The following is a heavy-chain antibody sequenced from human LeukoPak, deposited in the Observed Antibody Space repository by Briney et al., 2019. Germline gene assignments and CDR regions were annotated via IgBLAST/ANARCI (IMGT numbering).Heavy chain of an antibody. CDR2: VGTSSGII. CDR1: GFTFSVYS. J-gene: IGHJ4*02. Sequence: GESLRLSCAASGFTFSVYSVNWVRQAPGKGLEWVSYVGTSSGIISYSDSVKGRFTISRDNAKNSLYLQTNSLRAEDTAVYYCARAGQEWFGELGFDQWGQGTLVIVSS. D-gene: IGHD3-10*01. CDR3: ARAGQEWFGELGFDQ. V-gene: IGHV3-48*01.